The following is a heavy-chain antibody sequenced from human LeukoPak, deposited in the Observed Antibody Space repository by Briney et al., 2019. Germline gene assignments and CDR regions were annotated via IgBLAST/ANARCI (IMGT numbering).Heavy chain of an antibody. CDR2: ISGSGGST. V-gene: IGHV3-23*01. Sequence: GGSLRLSCAASGFTVSSNYMSWVRQAPRKGLEWVSAISGSGGSTYYADSVKGRFTISRDNSKNTLYLQMNSLRAEDTAVYYCAKDSLGYYDFWSGPPHFDYWGQGTLVTVSS. D-gene: IGHD3-3*01. CDR1: GFTVSSNY. CDR3: AKDSLGYYDFWSGPPHFDY. J-gene: IGHJ4*02.